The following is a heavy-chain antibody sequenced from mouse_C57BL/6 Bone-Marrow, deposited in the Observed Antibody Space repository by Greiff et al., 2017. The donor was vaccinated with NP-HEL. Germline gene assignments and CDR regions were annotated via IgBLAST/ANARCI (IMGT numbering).Heavy chain of an antibody. J-gene: IGHJ2*01. Sequence: QVQLKQPGAELVMPGASVKLSCKASGYTFTSYWMHWVKQRPGQGLEWIGEIDPSDSYTNYNQKFKGKSTLTVDKSSSTAYMQLSSLTSEDSAVDYCAREGLGLFDYWGQGTTLTVSS. CDR1: GYTFTSYW. CDR2: IDPSDSYT. CDR3: AREGLGLFDY. D-gene: IGHD4-1*01. V-gene: IGHV1-69*01.